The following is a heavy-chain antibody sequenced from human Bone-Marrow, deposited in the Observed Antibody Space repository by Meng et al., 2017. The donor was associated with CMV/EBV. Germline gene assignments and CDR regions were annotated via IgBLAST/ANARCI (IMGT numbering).Heavy chain of an antibody. CDR1: GFTFSDHY. CDR2: ISESGTSM. Sequence: GGSLRLSCAASGFTFSDHYMIWIRQAPGKGLAWVSHISESGTSMNYVDSVKGRFTISRDNAKNSLFLQMDSLRVEDAAVYYCVREIYTGSGAAMDVWGQGNPVNVAS. J-gene: IGHJ6*02. CDR3: VREIYTGSGAAMDV. D-gene: IGHD3-10*01. V-gene: IGHV3-11*01.